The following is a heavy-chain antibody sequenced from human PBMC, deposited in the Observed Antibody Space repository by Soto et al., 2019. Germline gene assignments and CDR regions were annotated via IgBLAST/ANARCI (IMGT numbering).Heavy chain of an antibody. CDR1: GYTFTSYA. Sequence: ASVKVSCKASGYTFTSYAMHWVRQAPGQRLEWMGWINAGNGNTKYSQKFQGRVTITRDTSASTAYMELSSLRSEDTAVYYCARGPRITMVRGVPNWFDPWGQGTLVTVSS. D-gene: IGHD3-10*01. CDR3: ARGPRITMVRGVPNWFDP. J-gene: IGHJ5*02. CDR2: INAGNGNT. V-gene: IGHV1-3*01.